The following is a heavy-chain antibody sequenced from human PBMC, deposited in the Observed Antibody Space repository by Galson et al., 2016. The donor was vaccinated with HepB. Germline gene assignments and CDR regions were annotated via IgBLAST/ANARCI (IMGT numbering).Heavy chain of an antibody. CDR3: ARDFAELLWFGEAPNYYMDV. CDR2: IWYDGSNK. J-gene: IGHJ6*03. CDR1: GFTFSSYG. V-gene: IGHV3-33*01. D-gene: IGHD3-10*01. Sequence: CAASGFTFSSYGMHWVRQAPGKGLEWVAVIWYDGSNKYYADSVKGRFTISRDNSKNTLYLQMNSLRAEDTAVYYCARDFAELLWFGEAPNYYMDVWGKGTTVTVSS.